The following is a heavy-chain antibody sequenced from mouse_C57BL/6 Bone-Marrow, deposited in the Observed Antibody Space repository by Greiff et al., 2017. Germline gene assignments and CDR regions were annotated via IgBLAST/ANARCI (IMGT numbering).Heavy chain of an antibody. CDR3: ARENYNGRGLYYFDY. CDR2: IHPNSGST. Sequence: VQLQQSGAELVKPGASVKLSCKASGYTFTSYWMHWVKQRPGQGLEWIGMIHPNSGSTNYNEKFKSKATLTVDKSASTAYMQLSSLTSEDSAVYYWARENYNGRGLYYFDYWGQGTTLTVSS. CDR1: GYTFTSYW. V-gene: IGHV1-64*01. J-gene: IGHJ2*01. D-gene: IGHD1-1*01.